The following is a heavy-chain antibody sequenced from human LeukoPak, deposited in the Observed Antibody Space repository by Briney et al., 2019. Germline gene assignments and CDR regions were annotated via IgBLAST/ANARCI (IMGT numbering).Heavy chain of an antibody. V-gene: IGHV3-20*04. Sequence: PGGSLRLSCAASGFTFDDYGMSWVGQAPGKRLEWVSGINWNGGSTGYADSVKGRFTISRDNAKNSLYLQMNSLRAEDTALYYCARESSWYGDYYYMDVWGKGTTVTVSS. CDR2: INWNGGST. J-gene: IGHJ6*03. D-gene: IGHD6-13*01. CDR3: ARESSWYGDYYYMDV. CDR1: GFTFDDYG.